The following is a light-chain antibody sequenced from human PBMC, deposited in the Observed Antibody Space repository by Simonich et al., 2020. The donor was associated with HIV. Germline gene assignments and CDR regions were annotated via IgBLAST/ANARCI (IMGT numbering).Light chain of an antibody. CDR1: SSDVGSSNL. Sequence: QSALTQPASVSGSPGQSITISCTGTSSDVGSSNLVSWYQQHPGKAPKLMIYEGRKRHSGVSNRFSGSKSGNTASLTISGLQAEDEADYYCCSYAGSSTPWVFGGGTKLTVL. J-gene: IGLJ3*02. CDR2: EGR. CDR3: CSYAGSSTPWV. V-gene: IGLV2-23*01.